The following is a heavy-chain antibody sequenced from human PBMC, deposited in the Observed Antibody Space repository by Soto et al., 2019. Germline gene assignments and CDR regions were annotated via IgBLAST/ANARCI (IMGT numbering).Heavy chain of an antibody. CDR3: ARDLADRWVVPAVLESDAFDI. D-gene: IGHD2-2*01. CDR2: IKQDGSEK. J-gene: IGHJ3*02. CDR1: GFTFSSYW. Sequence: GGSLRLSCAASGFTFSSYWMSWVRQAPGKGLEWVANIKQDGSEKYYVDSVKGRFTISRDNAKNSLYLQMNSLRAEDTAVYYCARDLADRWVVPAVLESDAFDIWGQGTMVTVSS. V-gene: IGHV3-7*01.